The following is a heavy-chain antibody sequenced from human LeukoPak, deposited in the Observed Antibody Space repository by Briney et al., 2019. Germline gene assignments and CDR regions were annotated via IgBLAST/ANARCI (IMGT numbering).Heavy chain of an antibody. D-gene: IGHD3-3*01. CDR2: IIPIFGTA. Sequence: SVKVSCKASGGTFSSYAISWVRQAPGQGLEWMGGIIPIFGTANYAQKFQCRVTITTDESTSIAYMELSSLRSEDTAVYYCASPMFFGVWGQGTLVTASS. V-gene: IGHV1-69*05. CDR1: GGTFSSYA. J-gene: IGHJ4*02. CDR3: ASPMFFGV.